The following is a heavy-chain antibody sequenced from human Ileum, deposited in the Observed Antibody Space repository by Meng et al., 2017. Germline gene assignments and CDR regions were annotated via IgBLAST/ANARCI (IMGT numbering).Heavy chain of an antibody. J-gene: IGHJ4*02. D-gene: IGHD5-18*01. CDR2: ISAGEGNT. CDR1: GYTFTTYA. V-gene: IGHV1-3*01. Sequence: QVQFVQPGAEVKTPGASVRVSCKASGYTFTTYALHWLRQAPGQRPEWMGWISAGEGNTKYSQKFQGRVTITRDTSAGIAYVELSSLRFEDTAVYYCARGQGYIKDYWGQGTLVTVSS. CDR3: ARGQGYIKDY.